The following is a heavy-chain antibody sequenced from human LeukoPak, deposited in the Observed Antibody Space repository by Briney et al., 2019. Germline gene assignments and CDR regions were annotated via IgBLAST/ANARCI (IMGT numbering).Heavy chain of an antibody. D-gene: IGHD3-10*01. CDR3: ARDGSGSYFWFDP. Sequence: SGGSLRLSCAASVFTFSSYSMNWVRQAPGKGLEWVSSISSSSSYIYYADSVKGRFTISRDNAKNSLYLQMNSLRAEDTAVYYCARDGSGSYFWFDPWGQGTLVTVSS. CDR1: VFTFSSYS. J-gene: IGHJ5*02. CDR2: ISSSSSYI. V-gene: IGHV3-21*01.